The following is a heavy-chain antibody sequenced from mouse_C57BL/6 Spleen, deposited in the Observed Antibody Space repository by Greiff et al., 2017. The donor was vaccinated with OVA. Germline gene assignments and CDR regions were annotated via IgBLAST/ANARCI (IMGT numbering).Heavy chain of an antibody. CDR1: GYTFTSYW. CDR2: IDPSDSYT. J-gene: IGHJ1*03. CDR3: ARGAVVATGGWYVDV. Sequence: VQLQQPGAELVMPGASVKLSCKASGYTFTSYWMHWVKQRPGQGLEWIGEIDPSDSYTNYNQKFKGKSTLTVDKSSSTAYMQLSSLTSEDSAVYYCARGAVVATGGWYVDVWGTGTTVTVSS. D-gene: IGHD1-1*01. V-gene: IGHV1-69*01.